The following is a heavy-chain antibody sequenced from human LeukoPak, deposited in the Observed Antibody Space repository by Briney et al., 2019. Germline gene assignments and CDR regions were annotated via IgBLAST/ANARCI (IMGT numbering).Heavy chain of an antibody. V-gene: IGHV1-18*01. CDR2: ISAYNGNT. Sequence: ASVKVSCKGCGYTFTHFGVGWVRQAPGQGLEWMGWISAYNGNTDFAQRFQGRVTLTIETSTATAYMDLRSLKSDDTAVYYCARDRYSGAYSFDYWGHGTLVTVSS. J-gene: IGHJ4*01. CDR3: ARDRYSGAYSFDY. D-gene: IGHD5-12*01. CDR1: GYTFTHFG.